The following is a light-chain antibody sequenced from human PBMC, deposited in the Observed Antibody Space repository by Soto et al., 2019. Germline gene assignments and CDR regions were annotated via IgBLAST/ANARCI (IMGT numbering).Light chain of an antibody. Sequence: LTHPASVSGSAGQSITISCSGTRSDIGSYNYVAWYQQFPGKTPKILIYGVSNRPSGVSSRFSGSKSGNTASLTISGLQAEDEADYYCISYTGSSTSYVFGSGTKVTVL. CDR2: GVS. J-gene: IGLJ1*01. CDR1: RSDIGSYNY. V-gene: IGLV2-14*01. CDR3: ISYTGSSTSYV.